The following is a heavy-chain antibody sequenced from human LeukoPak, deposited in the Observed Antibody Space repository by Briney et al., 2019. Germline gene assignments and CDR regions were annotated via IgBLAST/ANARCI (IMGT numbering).Heavy chain of an antibody. CDR2: IYYSGST. J-gene: IGHJ3*02. Sequence: PSETLSLTCTVSGGSISTYWWSWIRQPPGKGLEWIGYIYYSGSTNYSPSLKSRVTISVDTSKNQFSLKLSSVTAADTAVYYCARGTVTTSMKAFDIWGQGTMVTVSS. V-gene: IGHV4-59*08. D-gene: IGHD4-17*01. CDR3: ARGTVTTSMKAFDI. CDR1: GGSISTYW.